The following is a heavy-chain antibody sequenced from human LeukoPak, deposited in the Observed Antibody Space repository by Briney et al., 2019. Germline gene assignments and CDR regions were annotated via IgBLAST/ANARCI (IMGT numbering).Heavy chain of an antibody. CDR3: ARGVAGTLDY. CDR1: GFTFSSSW. J-gene: IGHJ4*02. Sequence: PGGSLRLSCAASGFTFSSSWMHWVRQVPGKGLVWVSRLNSDGSSINYADSVKGRFTISRDNAENTLYLQMNSLRVEDTVVYYCARGVAGTLDYWGQGTLVTVSS. CDR2: LNSDGSSI. V-gene: IGHV3-74*01. D-gene: IGHD6-19*01.